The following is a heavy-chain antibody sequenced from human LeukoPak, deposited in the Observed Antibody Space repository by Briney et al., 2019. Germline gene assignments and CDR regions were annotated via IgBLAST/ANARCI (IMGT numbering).Heavy chain of an antibody. CDR1: GFTFSAYG. Sequence: PGRSLTLSCAPSGFTFSAYGMHWVRQAPGKGLEWVAVIWYDGSKKYYADSVKGRFTISRDNSRSTLYLEMNSLRGEDTAVYYCAKEVLYFDNWGQGILVTVSS. D-gene: IGHD3-10*01. CDR3: AKEVLYFDN. V-gene: IGHV3-33*06. J-gene: IGHJ4*02. CDR2: IWYDGSKK.